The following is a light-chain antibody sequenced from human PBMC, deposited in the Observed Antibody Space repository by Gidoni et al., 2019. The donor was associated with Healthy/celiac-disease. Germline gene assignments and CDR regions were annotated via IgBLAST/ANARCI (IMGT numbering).Light chain of an antibody. CDR1: QSVSSN. J-gene: IGKJ3*01. CDR3: QQYANSFAA. Sequence: ELVMTQSLATLSVSPGARSTLSCRASQSVSSNLAWYQQKPGQAPRLLIYGASTSATGIPARFSCSGSGTYFTLTIRSLQSEDFAVYYCQQYANSFAAFGPGTKVEIK. CDR2: GAS. V-gene: IGKV3-15*01.